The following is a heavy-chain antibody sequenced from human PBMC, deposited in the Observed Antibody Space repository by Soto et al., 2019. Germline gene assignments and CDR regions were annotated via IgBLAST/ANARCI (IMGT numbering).Heavy chain of an antibody. CDR2: ISTYNGDT. D-gene: IGHD5-12*01. V-gene: IGHV1-18*01. Sequence: QVQLAQSEAEVKKPGASVKVSCKASGYTFTRSGISWVRQAPGQGLEWMGWISTYNGDTNYAQTFQGRVTMTTDTSTSTAYMELRSLRYDDTAVYYCAREGVAPYYYYGMDVWGQGTPVTVSS. J-gene: IGHJ6*02. CDR3: AREGVAPYYYYGMDV. CDR1: GYTFTRSG.